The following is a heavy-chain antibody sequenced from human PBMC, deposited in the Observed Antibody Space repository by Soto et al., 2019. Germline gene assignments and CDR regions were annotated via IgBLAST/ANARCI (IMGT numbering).Heavy chain of an antibody. CDR3: AKANAVEMATYFDY. CDR1: GFTFSSYA. V-gene: IGHV3-30-3*01. D-gene: IGHD2-8*01. Sequence: GSLRLSCAASGFTFSSYAMHWVRQAPGKGLEWVAVISYDGSNKYYADSVKGRFTISRDNSKNTLYLQMNSLRAEDTAVYYCAKANAVEMATYFDYWGQGTLVTVS. J-gene: IGHJ4*02. CDR2: ISYDGSNK.